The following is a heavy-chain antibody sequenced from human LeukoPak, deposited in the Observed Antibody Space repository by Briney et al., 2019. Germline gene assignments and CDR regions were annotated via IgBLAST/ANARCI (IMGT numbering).Heavy chain of an antibody. CDR2: ISYDGSNK. V-gene: IGHV3-30-3*01. D-gene: IGHD1-26*01. Sequence: QAGGSLRLSCAASGFTFSSYAMHWVRQAPGKGLEWVAVISYDGSNKYYADSVKGRFTISRDNSKDTLYLQMNSLRAEDTAVYYCARAGIVRLTTGLFDYSGQGTLVTVSS. CDR1: GFTFSSYA. J-gene: IGHJ4*02. CDR3: ARAGIVRLTTGLFDY.